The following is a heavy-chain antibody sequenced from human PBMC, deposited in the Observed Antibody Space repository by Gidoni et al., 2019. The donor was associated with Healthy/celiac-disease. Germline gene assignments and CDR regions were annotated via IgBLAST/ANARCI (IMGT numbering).Heavy chain of an antibody. CDR3: ARSQSGSYVWFDP. D-gene: IGHD1-26*01. Sequence: QVPLPASSPGLLKPSATLSPTCTVSGGSISSYYWSWIRQPPGKGLEWIGYIYYSGSTNYNPSLKSRVTISVDTSKNQFSLKLSSVTAADTAVYYCARSQSGSYVWFDPWGQGTLVTVSS. CDR2: IYYSGST. J-gene: IGHJ5*02. CDR1: GGSISSYY. V-gene: IGHV4-59*08.